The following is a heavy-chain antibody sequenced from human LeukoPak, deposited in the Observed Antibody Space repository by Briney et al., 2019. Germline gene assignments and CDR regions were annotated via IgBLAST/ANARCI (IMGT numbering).Heavy chain of an antibody. CDR3: ARDQDWYFDL. CDR2: IYYTGTT. V-gene: IGHV4-59*01. Sequence: SQTLSLTCSVSGGSISSYYWSWIRQPPGKELEWIGYIYYTGTTNYNPSLKSRVTISVDMSKKQFSLRLTSVTAADTAVYYCARDQDWYFDLWGRGTLVTVSS. CDR1: GGSISSYY. J-gene: IGHJ2*01.